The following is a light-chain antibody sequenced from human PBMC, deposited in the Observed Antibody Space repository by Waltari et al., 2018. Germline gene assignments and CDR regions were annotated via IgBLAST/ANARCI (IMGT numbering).Light chain of an antibody. Sequence: QSVLTQPPSVSATPGQTVTISCSGSSSNIGNEYVYWYQKLPGTAPKLFVYATYQRPSGIPDRSSGSNAGTSATLGITGLQTGDEAHYYCGAWDPSLTAFFFGTGTEVTVL. CDR2: ATY. CDR1: SSNIGNEY. J-gene: IGLJ1*01. V-gene: IGLV1-51*01. CDR3: GAWDPSLTAFF.